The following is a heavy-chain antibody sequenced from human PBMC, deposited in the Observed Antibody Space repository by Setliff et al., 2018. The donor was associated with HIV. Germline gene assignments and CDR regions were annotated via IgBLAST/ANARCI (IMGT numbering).Heavy chain of an antibody. CDR3: ATLLYDSGGYQEYFDF. J-gene: IGHJ4*02. V-gene: IGHV3-74*03. CDR2: INGDGNST. D-gene: IGHD3-22*01. Sequence: GGSLRLSCAASGFSFSSYWMHWVRQAPGKGLVWVSRINGDGNSTTYADSVKGRFTISRDNAKSTLCLQMNSLRAEDTAVYYCATLLYDSGGYQEYFDFWGQGTLVTVSS. CDR1: GFSFSSYW.